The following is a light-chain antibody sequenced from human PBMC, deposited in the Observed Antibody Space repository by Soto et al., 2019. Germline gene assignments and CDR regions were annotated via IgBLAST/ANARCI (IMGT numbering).Light chain of an antibody. CDR2: SNN. Sequence: QSVLTQPPSASGTPGQRVTISCSGSSSNIGSNTVNWYQQLPGTAPKLLIYSNNQRPSGVPDRFSGSKSGTSASLAISGLQSEDXADYYCAAWDDSLNGAVFGGGTQLTVL. V-gene: IGLV1-44*01. CDR1: SSNIGSNT. J-gene: IGLJ7*01. CDR3: AAWDDSLNGAV.